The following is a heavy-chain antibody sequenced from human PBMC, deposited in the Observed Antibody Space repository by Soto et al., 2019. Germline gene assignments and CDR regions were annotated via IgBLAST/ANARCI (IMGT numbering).Heavy chain of an antibody. Sequence: QVQLVQSGGEVKKPGASVKVSCKASGYTFTDYGISWVRQAPGQGLGWMGWINVYNGNTKYAQKVQGRVTMTTDTXTXTGXMELRSLRSDDTAVYYCARGVGSGSYYNQYNWFDPWGQGTLVTVSS. V-gene: IGHV1-18*01. CDR1: GYTFTDYG. J-gene: IGHJ5*02. CDR2: INVYNGNT. CDR3: ARGVGSGSYYNQYNWFDP. D-gene: IGHD3-10*01.